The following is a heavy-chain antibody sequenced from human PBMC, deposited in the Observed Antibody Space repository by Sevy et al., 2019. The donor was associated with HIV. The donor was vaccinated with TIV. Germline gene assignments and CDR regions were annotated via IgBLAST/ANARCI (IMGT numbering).Heavy chain of an antibody. V-gene: IGHV3-72*01. CDR1: GFTFSDHY. Sequence: GGSLRLSCAASGFTFSDHYMEWVRQAPGKGLEWVGRIRNKADSYTTEFAASVKGRFTISRDYSKNSLYLLMNSLKTEDTAVYYCATHAGIAAAGRFFDFWGQGTLATVSS. CDR2: IRNKADSYTT. J-gene: IGHJ4*02. D-gene: IGHD6-13*01. CDR3: ATHAGIAAAGRFFDF.